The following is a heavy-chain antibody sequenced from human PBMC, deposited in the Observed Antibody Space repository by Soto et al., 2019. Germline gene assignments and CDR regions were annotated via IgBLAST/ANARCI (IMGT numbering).Heavy chain of an antibody. CDR1: GVSISSGDYY. D-gene: IGHD3-22*01. CDR2: IYYRGST. J-gene: IGHJ4*02. V-gene: IGHV4-30-4*01. CDR3: ARGSYYCDSSGYYHY. Sequence: QVQLQESGPGLVKPSQTLSLTCTVSGVSISSGDYYWSWIRQPLVKGLEWIGYIYYRGSTYYNPSLNARVTISVDSSKNQFSLKLSSVTAADTAVYYCARGSYYCDSSGYYHYCGQGTLVTVSS.